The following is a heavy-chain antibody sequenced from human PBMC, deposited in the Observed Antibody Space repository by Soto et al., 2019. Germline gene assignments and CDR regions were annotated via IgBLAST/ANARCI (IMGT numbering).Heavy chain of an antibody. D-gene: IGHD2-21*02. Sequence: QVQLMHSGAEVKNPGASVKVSCKASGDTFTDYYIHWVRQAPGQGLEWMGTVNPSGGHTTYAQHFLGRVTMTRDTSTSTLYMELTSLTSDDTAIYYCARGGHVVVVTAALDYWGQGTLVTVSS. V-gene: IGHV1-46*01. CDR1: GDTFTDYY. J-gene: IGHJ4*02. CDR2: VNPSGGHT. CDR3: ARGGHVVVVTAALDY.